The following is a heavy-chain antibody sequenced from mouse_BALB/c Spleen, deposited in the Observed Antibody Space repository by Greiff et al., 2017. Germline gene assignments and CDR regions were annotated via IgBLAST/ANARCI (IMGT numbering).Heavy chain of an antibody. D-gene: IGHD6-1*01. J-gene: IGHJ4*01. Sequence: EVKLMESGGGLVQPGGSLKLSCAASGFTFSSYGMSWVRQTPDKRLELVATINSNGGSTYYPDSVKGRFTISRDNAKNTLYLQMSSLKSEDTAMYYCARDGVPYAMDDWGQGTSVTVSS. CDR2: INSNGGST. CDR1: GFTFSSYG. CDR3: ARDGVPYAMDD. V-gene: IGHV5-6-3*01.